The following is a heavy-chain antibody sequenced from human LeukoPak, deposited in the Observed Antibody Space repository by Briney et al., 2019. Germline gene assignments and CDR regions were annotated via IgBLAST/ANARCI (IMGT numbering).Heavy chain of an antibody. V-gene: IGHV3-48*03. J-gene: IGHJ5*02. CDR3: ARGDPHADL. CDR1: GFALSTYE. CDR2: ITISGHTK. Sequence: GGSLRLSCAASGFALSTYEMYWVRQAPGKGLEWIAHITISGHTKHYADSVKGRFTISRDNARTSLSLHMNSLRVEDTGLYYCARGDPHADLWGQGTLVAVSS.